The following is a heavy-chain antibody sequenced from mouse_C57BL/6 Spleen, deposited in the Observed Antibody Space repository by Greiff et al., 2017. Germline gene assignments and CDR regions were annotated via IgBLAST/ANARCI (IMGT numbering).Heavy chain of an antibody. J-gene: IGHJ1*03. CDR1: GYTFTSYW. CDR3: ARSTVVARYFDV. V-gene: IGHV1-53*01. D-gene: IGHD1-1*01. Sequence: QVQLQQPGTELVKPGASVKLSCKASGYTFTSYWMHWVKQRPGQGLEWIGNINPSNGGTNYNEKFKSKATLTVDKSSSTAYMQLNSLTSEDTAIYYCARSTVVARYFDVWGTGTTVTVSS. CDR2: INPSNGGT.